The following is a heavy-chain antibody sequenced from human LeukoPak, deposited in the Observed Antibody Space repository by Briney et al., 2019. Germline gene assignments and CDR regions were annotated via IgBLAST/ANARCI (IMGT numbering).Heavy chain of an antibody. Sequence: ASVKVSCKASGYTFTGYYMHWVRQARGQGLEWMGWINPNSGGTNYAQKFQGRVTMTRDTSISTAYMELSRLRSDDTAVYYCARDRVSMTYFDYWGQGTLVTVSS. V-gene: IGHV1-2*02. CDR1: GYTFTGYY. CDR3: ARDRVSMTYFDY. D-gene: IGHD2/OR15-2a*01. J-gene: IGHJ4*02. CDR2: INPNSGGT.